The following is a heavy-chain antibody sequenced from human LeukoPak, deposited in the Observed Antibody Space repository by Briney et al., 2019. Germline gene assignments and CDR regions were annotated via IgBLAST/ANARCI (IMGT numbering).Heavy chain of an antibody. V-gene: IGHV4-38-2*02. J-gene: IGHJ3*02. CDR3: ARDRGYYYDSSGYYTSAFDI. CDR2: IYHSGST. Sequence: PPETLSLTCTVSGGSISGYYWGWIRQPPGKGLEWIGSIYHSGSTYYNPSLKSRVTISVDTSKNQFSLKLSSVTAADTAVYYCARDRGYYYDSSGYYTSAFDIWGQGTMVTVSS. CDR1: GGSISGYY. D-gene: IGHD3-22*01.